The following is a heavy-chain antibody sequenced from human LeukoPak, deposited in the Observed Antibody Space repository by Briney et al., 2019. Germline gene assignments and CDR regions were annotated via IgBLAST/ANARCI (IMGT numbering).Heavy chain of an antibody. CDR3: AKRGVVIRVILVGFHKEAYYFDS. Sequence: GSLRLSCAVSGITLSNYGMSWVRQAPGKGLEWVAGISDSGGRTNYADSVKGRFTISRDNPKNTLYLQMNSLRAEDTAVYFCAKRGVVIRVILVGFHKEAYYFDSWGQGALVTVPS. CDR1: GITLSNYG. V-gene: IGHV3-23*01. D-gene: IGHD3-22*01. CDR2: ISDSGGRT. J-gene: IGHJ4*02.